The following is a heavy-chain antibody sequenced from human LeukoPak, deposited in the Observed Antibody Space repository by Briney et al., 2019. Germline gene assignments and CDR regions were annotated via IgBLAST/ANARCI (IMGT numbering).Heavy chain of an antibody. CDR3: GYIIGYSSGWHY. D-gene: IGHD6-19*01. CDR2: IIPILGIA. Sequence: SVKVSCKASGGTFSSYAISWVRQAPGQGLEWMGRIIPILGIANYAQKFQGRVTITADKSTSTAYMELSSLRSEDTAVYYCGYIIGYSSGWHYWGQGTLVTVSS. CDR1: GGTFSSYA. J-gene: IGHJ4*02. V-gene: IGHV1-69*04.